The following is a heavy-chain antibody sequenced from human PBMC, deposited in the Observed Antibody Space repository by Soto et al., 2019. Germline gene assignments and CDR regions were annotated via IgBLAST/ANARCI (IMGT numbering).Heavy chain of an antibody. V-gene: IGHV4-34*01. CDR2: INHSGST. Sequence: SETLSLTCAVYGGSFSGYYWSWIRQPPGKGLEWIGEINHSGSTNYNPSLKSRVTISVDTSKNQFSLKLSSVTAADTAVYYCARGDFWSGYYGDYWGQGTLVTVSS. J-gene: IGHJ4*02. CDR3: ARGDFWSGYYGDY. D-gene: IGHD3-3*01. CDR1: GGSFSGYY.